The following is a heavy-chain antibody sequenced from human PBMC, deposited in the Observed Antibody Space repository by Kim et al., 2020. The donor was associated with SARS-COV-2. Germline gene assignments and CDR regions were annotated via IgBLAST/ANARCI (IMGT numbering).Heavy chain of an antibody. Sequence: NKYYAASVKGRFTISRDNSKDTLYLQMNSLRAEDTAVYYCAREGYSSDFDYWGQGTLVTVSS. CDR3: AREGYSSDFDY. CDR2: NK. J-gene: IGHJ4*02. V-gene: IGHV3-30*01. D-gene: IGHD5-18*01.